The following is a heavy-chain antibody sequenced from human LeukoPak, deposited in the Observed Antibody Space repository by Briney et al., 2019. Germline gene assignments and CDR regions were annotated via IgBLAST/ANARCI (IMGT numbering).Heavy chain of an antibody. CDR1: GFTFSTYS. CDR2: ISSSSSYI. CDR3: ARARSGYSAYDWIY. Sequence: GGSLRLSCAASGFTFSTYSMSWVRQAPGKGLEWVSSISSSSSYIYYADSVKGRFTISRDNAKNSLYLQMNSLRAEDTAVYYCARARSGYSAYDWIYWGQGTLVTVSS. V-gene: IGHV3-21*01. D-gene: IGHD5-12*01. J-gene: IGHJ4*02.